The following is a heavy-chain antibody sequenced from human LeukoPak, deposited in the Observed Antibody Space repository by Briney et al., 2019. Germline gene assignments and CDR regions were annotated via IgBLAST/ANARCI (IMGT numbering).Heavy chain of an antibody. CDR3: ARARALVVVVITRPHAFDI. V-gene: IGHV1-2*02. CDR2: INPNSGGT. CDR1: GYTFTGYY. J-gene: IGHJ3*02. D-gene: IGHD3-22*01. Sequence: ASVTVSCKASGYTFTGYYMHWVRQAPGQGLEWMGWINPNSGGTNYAQKFQGRVTITRDTSISTAYMELSRLRSDDTAVYYCARARALVVVVITRPHAFDIWGQGTMVTVSS.